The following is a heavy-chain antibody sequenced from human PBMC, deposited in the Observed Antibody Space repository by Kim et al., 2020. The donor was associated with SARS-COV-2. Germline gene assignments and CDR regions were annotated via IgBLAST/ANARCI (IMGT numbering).Heavy chain of an antibody. CDR1: GFTFSSYG. CDR2: ISYDGSNK. J-gene: IGHJ4*02. CDR3: AKEAKTRQLANFDY. V-gene: IGHV3-30*18. D-gene: IGHD6-13*01. Sequence: GGSLRLSCAASGFTFSSYGMHWVRQAPGKGLEWVAVISYDGSNKYYADSVKGRFTISRDNSKNTLYLQMNSLRAEDTAVYYCAKEAKTRQLANFDYWGQGTLVTVSS.